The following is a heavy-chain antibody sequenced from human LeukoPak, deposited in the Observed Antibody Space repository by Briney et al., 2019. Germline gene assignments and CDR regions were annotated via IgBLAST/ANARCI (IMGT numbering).Heavy chain of an antibody. D-gene: IGHD3-22*01. CDR3: ARGPDYYDSSGYDAFGI. CDR1: GGSISSYY. V-gene: IGHV4-4*07. J-gene: IGHJ3*02. Sequence: SETLSLTCTVSGGSISSYYWSWIRQPAGKGLEWIGRIYTSGSTNYNPSLKSRVTMSVDTSKNQFSLKLSSVTAADTAVYYCARGPDYYDSSGYDAFGIWGQGTMVTVSS. CDR2: IYTSGST.